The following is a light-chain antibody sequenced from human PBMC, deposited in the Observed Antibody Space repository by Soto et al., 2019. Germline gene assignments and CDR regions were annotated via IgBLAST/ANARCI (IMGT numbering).Light chain of an antibody. CDR3: QQSDSTPYT. CDR2: DAS. Sequence: DIQMTQSPSSLSASLGDRVTITCRASQTISTYLNWYQQKPGKAPRLLIYDASSLLSGVPSRFSGSGSGTDFTLTIASLQPEDFSTYYCQQSDSTPYTLGQGTKVDIK. V-gene: IGKV1-39*01. J-gene: IGKJ2*01. CDR1: QTISTY.